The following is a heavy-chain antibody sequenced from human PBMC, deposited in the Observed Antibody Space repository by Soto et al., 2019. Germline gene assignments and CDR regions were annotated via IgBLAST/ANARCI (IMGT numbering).Heavy chain of an antibody. J-gene: IGHJ6*02. D-gene: IGHD4-4*01. CDR1: GFAFNSYW. CDR3: ARHEPSYTYGMTV. V-gene: IGHV3-7*01. CDR2: IKGDGSDK. Sequence: PWGSLRLSCATSGFAFNSYWMSWVRQAPGKGLEWVANIKGDGSDKYYVDSVKGRFTISRDNARSSLYLQMNSLRAEDTAMYYCARHEPSYTYGMTVWGQGTTVT.